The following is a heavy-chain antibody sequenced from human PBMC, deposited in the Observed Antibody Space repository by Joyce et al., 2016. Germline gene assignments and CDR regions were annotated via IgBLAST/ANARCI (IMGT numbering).Heavy chain of an antibody. CDR3: ARGGPAPNTAMANYYYYGMDV. CDR1: GFTFGDYA. D-gene: IGHD5-18*01. V-gene: IGHV3-30-3*01. J-gene: IGHJ6*02. CDR2: ISFDGNNK. Sequence: QVQLVESGGGVVQPGRSLRLSCAASGFTFGDYAMHGVRQAPGKGREGVAVISFDGNNKYYADSVKGRLTISRDNSKNTLYLQMNSLRADDTAVYYCARGGPAPNTAMANYYYYGMDVWGQGTTVAVSS.